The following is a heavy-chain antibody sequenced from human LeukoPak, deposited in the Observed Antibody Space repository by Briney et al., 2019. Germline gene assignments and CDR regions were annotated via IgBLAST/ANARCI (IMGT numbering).Heavy chain of an antibody. J-gene: IGHJ5*02. CDR3: ASVVVGYPNWFDP. CDR2: IYSGGGT. V-gene: IGHV3-66*01. CDR1: GFTVSGNF. D-gene: IGHD2-15*01. Sequence: GGSLRLSCAASGFTVSGNFMSWVRQAPGKGLEWVSLIYSGGGTYYADSVKGRFTISRDNSKNTLYLQMNSLRADDTAVYYCASVVVGYPNWFDPWGQGTLVTVSS.